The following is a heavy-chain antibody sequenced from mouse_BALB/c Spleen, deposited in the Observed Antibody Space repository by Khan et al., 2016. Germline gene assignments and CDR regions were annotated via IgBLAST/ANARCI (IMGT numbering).Heavy chain of an antibody. CDR2: INTETGEP. V-gene: IGHV9-2-1*01. CDR1: GYTFTDYS. J-gene: IGHJ4*01. Sequence: QIQLVQSGPELKKPGETVKISCKASGYTFTDYSMHWVKQAPGKGLKWMGWINTETGEPAYADDFKGRFAFSLETSASTAYLQINNLKNEDTATYFWARERAYAMDDWGQGTSVTVSS. CDR3: ARERAYAMDD. D-gene: IGHD3-3*01.